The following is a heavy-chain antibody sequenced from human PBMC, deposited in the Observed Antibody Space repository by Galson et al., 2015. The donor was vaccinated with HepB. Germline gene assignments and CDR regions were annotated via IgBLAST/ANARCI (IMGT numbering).Heavy chain of an antibody. D-gene: IGHD6-6*01. CDR1: GFTFSNFG. J-gene: IGHJ4*02. CDR2: VWYDGNNK. V-gene: IGHV3-33*01. CDR3: ARSSLAARYFDY. Sequence: SLRLSCAASGFTFSNFGMHWVRQAPGKGLEWVAVVWYDGNNKIYADSVKGRFTISRDNSKNTLYLQMNSLRAEDTAVYYCARSSLAARYFDYWGQGISVTVSS.